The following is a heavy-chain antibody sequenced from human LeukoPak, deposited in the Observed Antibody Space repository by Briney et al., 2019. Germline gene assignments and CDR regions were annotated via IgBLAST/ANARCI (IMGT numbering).Heavy chain of an antibody. Sequence: GGSLRLSCAASGFTFSSYAMSWVRQAPGKGLEWVSAISGSGASTYYADSVKGRFTISRGNSKNTLYLQMNSLRAEDTAVYYCAKGRAVEVVAAFNYWGQGTVVTVSS. CDR1: GFTFSSYA. J-gene: IGHJ4*02. D-gene: IGHD2-15*01. CDR3: AKGRAVEVVAAFNY. CDR2: ISGSGAST. V-gene: IGHV3-23*01.